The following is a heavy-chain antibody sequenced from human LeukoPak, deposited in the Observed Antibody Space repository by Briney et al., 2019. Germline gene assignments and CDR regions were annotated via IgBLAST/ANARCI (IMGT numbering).Heavy chain of an antibody. V-gene: IGHV1-3*01. CDR1: GYTFTSYA. CDR3: AGGYSGEGDFDY. Sequence: GASVKVSCKASGYTFTSYAMHGVRQAPGQRLEWMGWINAGNGNTKYSQKFQGRVTITRATSASTAYVELSSLRSEDTAVYYCAGGYSGEGDFDYWGQGPLVTVSS. CDR2: INAGNGNT. D-gene: IGHD5-12*01. J-gene: IGHJ4*02.